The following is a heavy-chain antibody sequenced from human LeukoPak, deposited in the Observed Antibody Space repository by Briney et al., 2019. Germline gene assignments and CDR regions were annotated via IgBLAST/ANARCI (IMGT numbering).Heavy chain of an antibody. V-gene: IGHV4-34*01. Sequence: PSETLSLTCAVYGGSFSGYYWSWIRQPPGKGLEWIGEINHSGSTNYNPSLKGRVTISVDTSKNQFSLKLSSVTAADTAVYYCATVVVPGWFDPWGQGNLVTVSS. CDR3: ATVVVPGWFDP. D-gene: IGHD2-15*01. CDR1: GGSFSGYY. CDR2: INHSGST. J-gene: IGHJ5*02.